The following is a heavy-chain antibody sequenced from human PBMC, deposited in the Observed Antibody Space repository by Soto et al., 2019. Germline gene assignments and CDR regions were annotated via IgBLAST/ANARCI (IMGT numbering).Heavy chain of an antibody. V-gene: IGHV1-18*01. CDR2: ISAYNGNT. CDR1: GYTFTSYG. Sequence: QVQLVQSGAEVKKPGASVKVSCKASGYTFTSYGISWVRQAPGQGLEWMGWISAYNGNTNYAQKLQGRVTMTTDTSTITAHMERTILRSDDTAVDYCARQTVTGTAFFDYWCQGTLVTVSS. CDR3: ARQTVTGTAFFDY. J-gene: IGHJ4*02. D-gene: IGHD4-17*01.